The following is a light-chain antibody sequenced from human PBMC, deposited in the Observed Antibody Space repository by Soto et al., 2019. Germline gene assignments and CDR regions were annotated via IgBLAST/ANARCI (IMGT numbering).Light chain of an antibody. CDR1: SSNIGSNY. V-gene: IGLV1-47*02. CDR2: SNN. Sequence: QSVLTQPPSASGTPGQRGTISCSGSSSNIGSNYVFWYQQLPGTAPKLLIYSNNQRPSGVPDRFSGSKSGTSASLAISGLRSEDEADYYCAEWDDSPTWVFGGGTKLTVL. CDR3: AEWDDSPTWV. J-gene: IGLJ3*02.